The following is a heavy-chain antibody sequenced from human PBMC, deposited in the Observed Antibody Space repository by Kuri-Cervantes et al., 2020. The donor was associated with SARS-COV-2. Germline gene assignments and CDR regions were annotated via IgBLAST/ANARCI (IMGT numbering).Heavy chain of an antibody. CDR3: ARGLRWESHAFDI. D-gene: IGHD4-23*01. CDR2: ISYDGSNK. CDR1: GFTFSSYA. Sequence: GGSLRLSCAASGFTFSSYAMHWVRQAPGKGLEWVAVISYDGSNKYYADSVKGRFTISRDNSKNTLYLQMGSLRAEDMAVYYCARGLRWESHAFDIWGQGTMVTVSS. J-gene: IGHJ3*02. V-gene: IGHV3-30*14.